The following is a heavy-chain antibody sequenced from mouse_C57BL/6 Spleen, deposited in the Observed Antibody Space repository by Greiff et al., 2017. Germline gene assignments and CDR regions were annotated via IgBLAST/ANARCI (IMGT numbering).Heavy chain of an antibody. V-gene: IGHV1-80*01. CDR3: ARGGYYGSSTMDY. D-gene: IGHD1-1*01. CDR1: GYAFSSYW. J-gene: IGHJ4*01. Sequence: QVQLQQSGAELVKPGASVKISCKASGYAFSSYWMNWVKQRPGKGLEWIGQIYPGDGDTNYNGKFKGKATLTADKSSSTAYMQLSSLTSEDSAVYFWARGGYYGSSTMDYWGQGTSVTVSS. CDR2: IYPGDGDT.